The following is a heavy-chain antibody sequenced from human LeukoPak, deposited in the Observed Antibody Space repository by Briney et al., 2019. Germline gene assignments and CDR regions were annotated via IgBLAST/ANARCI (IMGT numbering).Heavy chain of an antibody. D-gene: IGHD6-13*01. CDR3: TNPGIAAAGSAFDI. V-gene: IGHV4-39*01. CDR2: FYYSGST. CDR1: GGSITSSNYY. J-gene: IGHJ3*02. Sequence: PSETLSLTCTVFGGSITSSNYYWGWIRQPPGKGLEWIGSFYYSGSTNYNPSLKSRVTISVDTSKNQFSLKLSSVTAADTAVYYCTNPGIAAAGSAFDIWGQGTMVTVSS.